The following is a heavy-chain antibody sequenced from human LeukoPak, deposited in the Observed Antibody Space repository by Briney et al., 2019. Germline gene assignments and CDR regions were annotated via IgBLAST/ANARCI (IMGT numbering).Heavy chain of an antibody. Sequence: GGSLRLSCVASGFSLSKFGMHWVRQAPGKGLEWVAVMSFDGSKKFHADSVKGRFTISRDNSKNTVFLRMNSLRTEDTAVYYCAMIVVVLTGGEAFDVWGQGTMVTVSS. CDR2: MSFDGSKK. CDR3: AMIVVVLTGGEAFDV. V-gene: IGHV3-30*03. CDR1: GFSLSKFG. D-gene: IGHD3-22*01. J-gene: IGHJ3*01.